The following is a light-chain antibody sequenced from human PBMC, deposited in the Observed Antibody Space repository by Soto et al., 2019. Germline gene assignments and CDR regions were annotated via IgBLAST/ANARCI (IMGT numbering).Light chain of an antibody. CDR1: SSNIGAGYD. CDR2: DNT. CDR3: QSYDTSLSGSV. V-gene: IGLV1-40*01. J-gene: IGLJ7*01. Sequence: QSVLTQPPSVSGAPGQRVTISCTGSSSNIGAGYDVHWYQQLPGKAPKLLIRDNTNRPSGVSERFSGSKSGTSASLAITGLQAEDEADYYYQSYDTSLSGSVFGGGTQLTVL.